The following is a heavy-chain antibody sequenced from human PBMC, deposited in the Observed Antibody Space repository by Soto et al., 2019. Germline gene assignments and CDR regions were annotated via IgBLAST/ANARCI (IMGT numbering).Heavy chain of an antibody. CDR3: AKGVVREPAYFDY. V-gene: IGHV3-30*18. Sequence: GGSLRLSCTVSGFTFSAFAMYWVRLAPGKGLEWVALISYDGTNEDYAESVRGRFTISRDNSKNTLYLDMNSLSAEDSAVYFCAKGVVREPAYFDYWGQGTLVTVSS. CDR2: ISYDGTNE. J-gene: IGHJ4*02. CDR1: GFTFSAFA. D-gene: IGHD3-10*01.